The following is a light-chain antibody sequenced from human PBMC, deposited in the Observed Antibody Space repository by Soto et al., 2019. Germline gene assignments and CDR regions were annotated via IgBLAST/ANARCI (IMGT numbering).Light chain of an antibody. CDR3: GTWDSSLSVGV. J-gene: IGLJ3*02. Sequence: QSVLTQPPSVSVAPGQKVTLSCSGNSSNIDNNYISWYQQLPEAAPKLLIYENDKRPSGIPDRFSGSKSGTSATLVITGLQTGDEAYYYCGTWDSSLSVGVLGGGTKLTVL. V-gene: IGLV1-51*01. CDR1: SSNIDNNY. CDR2: END.